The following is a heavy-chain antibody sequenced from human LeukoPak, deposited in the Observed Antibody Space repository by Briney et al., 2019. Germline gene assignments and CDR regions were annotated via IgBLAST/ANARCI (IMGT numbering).Heavy chain of an antibody. J-gene: IGHJ3*02. D-gene: IGHD1-26*01. CDR1: GGTFSSYA. CDR3: ARDRLVGATTRGAFDI. Sequence: GASVKVSCKASGGTFSSYAISWVRQAPGQGLEWMGGIIPIFGTANYAQKFQGRVTITADESTSTAYMELSSLRSEDTTVYYCARDRLVGATTRGAFDIWGQGTMVTVSS. CDR2: IIPIFGTA. V-gene: IGHV1-69*13.